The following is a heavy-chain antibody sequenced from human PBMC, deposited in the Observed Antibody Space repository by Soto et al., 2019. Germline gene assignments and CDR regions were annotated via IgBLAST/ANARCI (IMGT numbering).Heavy chain of an antibody. CDR3: VPGSSGGGGEDY. V-gene: IGHV3-23*01. Sequence: QLLQSGGDLVQPGGSLRLSCAVSGLTFPSHAMTWARQAPGKGLEWVSTISESGDRTFYADSVKGRFTISRDNSKYTLFHHLSTLRVDDTAVYYCVPGSSGGGGEDYWGQGSLITGSS. J-gene: IGHJ4*02. CDR1: GLTFPSHA. CDR2: ISESGDRT. D-gene: IGHD3-10*01.